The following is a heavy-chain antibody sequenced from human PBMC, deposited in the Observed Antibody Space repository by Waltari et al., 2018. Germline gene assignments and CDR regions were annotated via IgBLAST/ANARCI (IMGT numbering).Heavy chain of an antibody. Sequence: EVQLAESGGGLVQPGRSLRLSCTASGFNFGDYAMTWVRQVPGGGLELVCFIRSKTYGGAPEYAASVKGRFTISRDDSKSVAYLQMNSLRTEDTALYYCTRADGMTDLDYWGQGALVTVSS. J-gene: IGHJ4*02. CDR3: TRADGMTDLDY. V-gene: IGHV3-49*04. CDR2: IRSKTYGGAP. CDR1: GFNFGDYA.